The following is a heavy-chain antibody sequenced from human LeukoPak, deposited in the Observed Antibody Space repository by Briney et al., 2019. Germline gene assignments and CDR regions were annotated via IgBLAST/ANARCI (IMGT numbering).Heavy chain of an antibody. D-gene: IGHD5-18*01. J-gene: IGHJ4*02. Sequence: AETLSLTCSVSGDSISTYYWSWIRQPPGKTLEWIGYVYYSGSTDYNPSLKSRGTISVDTSKNQFSLHLNYVTAADTAVYYCSASKQLWLRGLFDYWGQGTLVTVST. CDR3: SASKQLWLRGLFDY. CDR1: GDSISTYY. V-gene: IGHV4-59*01. CDR2: VYYSGST.